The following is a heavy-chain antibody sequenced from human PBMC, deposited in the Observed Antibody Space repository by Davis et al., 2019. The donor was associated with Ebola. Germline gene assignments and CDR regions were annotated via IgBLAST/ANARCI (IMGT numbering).Heavy chain of an antibody. J-gene: IGHJ6*02. CDR1: GGSFSDYY. D-gene: IGHD3-3*01. Sequence: PSETLSLTCAVYGGSFSDYYWSWLRQSPEMGLEFIGEISHSGSTNYNPSLKSRVTISLDPSKNQFSLKLTSVTAADTAIYYCARDDGRGLLYLQRGLDVWGQGTTVTVSS. CDR3: ARDDGRGLLYLQRGLDV. V-gene: IGHV4-34*01. CDR2: ISHSGST.